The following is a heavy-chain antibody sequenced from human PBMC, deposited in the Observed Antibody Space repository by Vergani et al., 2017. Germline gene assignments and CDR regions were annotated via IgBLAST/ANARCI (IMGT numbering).Heavy chain of an antibody. Sequence: QVQLQESGPGLVKPSETLSLTCTVSGGSVSSGSYYWSWIRQPPGKGLEWIGYIYYSGSTYYNPSLKSRVTISVDTSKNQFSLKLSSVTAADTAVYYCARGVTMVRGEPYYFDYWGQGTLVTVSS. CDR1: GGSVSSGSYY. J-gene: IGHJ4*02. D-gene: IGHD3-10*01. CDR3: ARGVTMVRGEPYYFDY. V-gene: IGHV4-61*01. CDR2: IYYSGST.